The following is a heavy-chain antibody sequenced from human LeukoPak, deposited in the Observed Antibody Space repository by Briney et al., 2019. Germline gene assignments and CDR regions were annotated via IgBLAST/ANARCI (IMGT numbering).Heavy chain of an antibody. D-gene: IGHD5-18*01. Sequence: GGSLRLSCAVSGLTFSSSWVDWVRQAPGKGLEWVASINPDGNKKYSADSVKGRFTISRDNAENSLYLQMNSLRVEDTAFYYCARDLAYSRLDYWGQGMLVTVSS. V-gene: IGHV3-7*01. CDR2: INPDGNKK. CDR3: ARDLAYSRLDY. J-gene: IGHJ4*02. CDR1: GLTFSSSW.